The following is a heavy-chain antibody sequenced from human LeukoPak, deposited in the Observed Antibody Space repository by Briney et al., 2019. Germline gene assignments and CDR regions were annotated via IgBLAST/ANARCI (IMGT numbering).Heavy chain of an antibody. D-gene: IGHD2-2*02. Sequence: GGSLRLSCAASGFTFSSYWMSWVRQAPGKGREWLANIKQEGSEKYYVDSVKGRFTISRDNAKNSLYLQMNSLRAEDTAVYYCARGGDCSSTSCYTVVDYWGQGTLVTVSS. CDR1: GFTFSSYW. J-gene: IGHJ4*02. CDR3: ARGGDCSSTSCYTVVDY. V-gene: IGHV3-7*01. CDR2: IKQEGSEK.